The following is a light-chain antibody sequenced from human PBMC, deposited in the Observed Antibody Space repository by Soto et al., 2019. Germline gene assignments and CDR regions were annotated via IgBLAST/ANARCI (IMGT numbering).Light chain of an antibody. CDR3: QSYDSSLRGLV. CDR2: GNS. V-gene: IGLV1-40*01. Sequence: QSVLTQPPSVSGAPGQRVTISCTGSSSNIGAGYDVHWYQQLPGTAPKLLIYGNSNRPSGVPDRFSGSKSGTSASLAITGLQAEDDADYYCQSYDSSLRGLVFGTGTKLTVL. CDR1: SSNIGAGYD. J-gene: IGLJ1*01.